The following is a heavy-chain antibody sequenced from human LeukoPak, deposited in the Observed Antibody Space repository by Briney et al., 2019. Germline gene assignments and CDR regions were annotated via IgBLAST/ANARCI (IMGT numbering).Heavy chain of an antibody. D-gene: IGHD3-16*02. CDR2: INHSGST. Sequence: SETLSLTCAVYGGSLSGYYWSWIRQPPGKGLEWIGEINHSGSTNYNPSLKSRVTISVDTSKNQFSLKLSSVTAADTAVYYCARKSNYVWRSYRYGYFDYWGQGTMVTVSS. CDR1: GGSLSGYY. V-gene: IGHV4-34*01. J-gene: IGHJ4*02. CDR3: ARKSNYVWRSYRYGYFDY.